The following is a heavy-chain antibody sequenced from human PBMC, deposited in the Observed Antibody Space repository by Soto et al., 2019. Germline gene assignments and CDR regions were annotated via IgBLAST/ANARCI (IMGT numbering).Heavy chain of an antibody. V-gene: IGHV4-39*01. D-gene: IGHD3-3*02. Sequence: QLQLQESGPGLVKPSETLSLTCTVSGGSISSSSYYWGWIRQPPGKGLEWIGNIYDSGSTYYNPSLNSRVTISVDTSKNQFSLKLISVTAADTAVYYCASPKIAFYNWFYPWGQGTLVTVSS. CDR3: ASPKIAFYNWFYP. CDR2: IYDSGST. CDR1: GGSISSSSYY. J-gene: IGHJ5*02.